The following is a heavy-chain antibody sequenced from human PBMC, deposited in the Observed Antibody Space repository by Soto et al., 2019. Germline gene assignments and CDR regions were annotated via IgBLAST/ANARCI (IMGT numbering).Heavy chain of an antibody. V-gene: IGHV3-48*02. Sequence: GGSLRLSCASSGFTFSSYSMNWVRQATGKGLEWVSYISSSSSTIYYADSVKGRFTISRDNAKNSLYLQMNSLRDEDTAVYYCARENDDFWSGYYKGEIDYWGQGTLVTVSS. CDR1: GFTFSSYS. CDR2: ISSSSSTI. J-gene: IGHJ4*02. D-gene: IGHD3-3*01. CDR3: ARENDDFWSGYYKGEIDY.